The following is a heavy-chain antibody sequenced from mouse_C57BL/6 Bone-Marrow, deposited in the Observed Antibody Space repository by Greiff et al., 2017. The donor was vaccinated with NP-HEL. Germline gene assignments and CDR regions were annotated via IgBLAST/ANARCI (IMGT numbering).Heavy chain of an antibody. Sequence: QVQLQQSGAELARPGASVKLSCKASGYTFTSYGISWVKQRTGQGLEWIGEIYPRSGNTYYNEKFKGKATLTADKSSSTAYMELRSLTSEDSAVYFCERKGNYYGNDEGDIDVWGTGTTVTVSS. D-gene: IGHD2-2*01. J-gene: IGHJ1*03. V-gene: IGHV1-81*01. CDR1: GYTFTSYG. CDR3: ERKGNYYGNDEGDIDV. CDR2: IYPRSGNT.